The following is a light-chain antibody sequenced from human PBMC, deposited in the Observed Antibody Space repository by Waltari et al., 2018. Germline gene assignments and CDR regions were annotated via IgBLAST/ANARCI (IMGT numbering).Light chain of an antibody. CDR1: SSYVGGSNH. J-gene: IGLJ2*01. V-gene: IGLV2-14*03. Sequence: QSALTQPASVSGSPGQSITISCPGTSSYVGGSNHFSWYQQHPGKAPKLMIYDVSNRPSGVSNRFSGSKSGNTASLTISGLQAEDEADYYCSSYTSSSTVVFGGGTKLTVL. CDR2: DVS. CDR3: SSYTSSSTVV.